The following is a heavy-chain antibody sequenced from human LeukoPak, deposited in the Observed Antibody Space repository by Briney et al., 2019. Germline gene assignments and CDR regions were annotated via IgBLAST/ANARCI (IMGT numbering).Heavy chain of an antibody. Sequence: GGSLRLSCAASGFTFSSYAMSWVRQAPGKGLEWVSGISGSGGSTYYADSVKGRFTIFRDNSKNTLYLQMNSLRAEDTAVYHCDNGWAIDYWGRGTLVTVSS. CDR3: DNGWAIDY. V-gene: IGHV3-23*01. J-gene: IGHJ4*02. CDR1: GFTFSSYA. D-gene: IGHD6-19*01. CDR2: ISGSGGST.